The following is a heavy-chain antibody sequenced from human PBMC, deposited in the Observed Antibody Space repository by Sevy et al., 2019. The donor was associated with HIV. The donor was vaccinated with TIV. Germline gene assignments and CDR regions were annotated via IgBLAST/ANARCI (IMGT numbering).Heavy chain of an antibody. CDR2: IDHSGST. CDR3: ARGGQVVAAGTYGWFDP. D-gene: IGHD2-15*01. Sequence: LETLSLTCAVYGGSFSGYYWSWIHQPPGKELEWIGEIDHSGSTNYNPSLKSRVTISVDTSKNQFSLKLSSVTAADTAVYYCARGGQVVAAGTYGWFDPWGQGTLVTVSS. V-gene: IGHV4-34*01. J-gene: IGHJ5*02. CDR1: GGSFSGYY.